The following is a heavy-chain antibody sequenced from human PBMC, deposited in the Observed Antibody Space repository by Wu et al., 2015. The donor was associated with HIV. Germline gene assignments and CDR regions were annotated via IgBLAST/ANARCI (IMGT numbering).Heavy chain of an antibody. J-gene: IGHJ5*02. D-gene: IGHD3-10*01. CDR3: ARDGGITMVRGVSGGNWFDP. Sequence: QVQLVQSGAEVKKPGSSVKVSCKASGGTFSSYAISWMRQTPGQGLEWMGRIIPIFGTSNYAQKFQGRVTITTDESTSTAYMELSSLRSEDTAVYYCARDGGITMVRGVSGGNWFDPWGQGTLVTVSS. V-gene: IGHV1-69*05. CDR2: IIPIFGTS. CDR1: GGTFSSYA.